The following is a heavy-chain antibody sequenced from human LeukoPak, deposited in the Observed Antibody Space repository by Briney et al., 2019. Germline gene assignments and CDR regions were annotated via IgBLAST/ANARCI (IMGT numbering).Heavy chain of an antibody. CDR3: ATYGDYVGNFDF. V-gene: IGHV4-4*07. CDR2: IYTSGNT. D-gene: IGHD4-17*01. CDR1: GVSISRHW. Sequence: PSETLSLTCTDSGVSISRHWWSWIRQPAGKGLEWIGRIYTSGNTNYNPSLQSRVTMSVDTSENQFSLKLNSVTAADTAVYFCATYGDYVGNFDFWGQGTLVTVSS. J-gene: IGHJ4*02.